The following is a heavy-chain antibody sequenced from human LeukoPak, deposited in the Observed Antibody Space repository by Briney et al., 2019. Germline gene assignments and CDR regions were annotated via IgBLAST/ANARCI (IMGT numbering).Heavy chain of an antibody. CDR1: GGSISSYY. Sequence: PSETLSLTCTVSGGSISSYYWSWIRQPPGKGLEWIGYIYYSGSTNYNPSLKSRVTISVDTSKNQFSLKLSSVTAADTAVYYCARDESSRGDPNWFDPWGQGTLVTVSS. CDR3: ARDESSRGDPNWFDP. V-gene: IGHV4-59*01. J-gene: IGHJ5*02. CDR2: IYYSGST. D-gene: IGHD2-21*02.